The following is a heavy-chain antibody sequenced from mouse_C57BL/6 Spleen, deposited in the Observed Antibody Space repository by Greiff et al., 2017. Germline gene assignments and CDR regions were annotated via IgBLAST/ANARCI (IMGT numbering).Heavy chain of an antibody. Sequence: EVKLMESGGGLVQPKGSLKLSCAASGFTFNTYAMHWVRQAPGKGLEWVARIRNKSSNYATYYADSVKDRFTISRDDSQSMLYLQMNNLKTEDTAMYYCVRDHSNYYFDYWGQGTTLTVSS. D-gene: IGHD2-5*01. V-gene: IGHV10-3*01. CDR3: VRDHSNYYFDY. CDR2: IRNKSSNYAT. CDR1: GFTFNTYA. J-gene: IGHJ2*01.